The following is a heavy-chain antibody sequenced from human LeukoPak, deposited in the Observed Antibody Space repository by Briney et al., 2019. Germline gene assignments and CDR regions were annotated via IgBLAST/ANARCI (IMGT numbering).Heavy chain of an antibody. D-gene: IGHD6-13*01. J-gene: IGHJ1*01. V-gene: IGHV3-21*01. CDR1: GFTFSSYS. Sequence: GGSLRLSCAASGFTFSSYSMNWVRQAPGKGLEWVSSISSSSSYIYYADSVKGRFTISRDNAKNSLYLQMNSLRAEDTAVYYCARARYSSSWPLPLPANWGQGTLVTVSS. CDR2: ISSSSSYI. CDR3: ARARYSSSWPLPLPAN.